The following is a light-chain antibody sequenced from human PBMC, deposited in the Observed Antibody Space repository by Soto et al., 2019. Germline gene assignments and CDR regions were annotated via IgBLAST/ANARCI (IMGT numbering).Light chain of an antibody. Sequence: EIVMTQSPATLSVSPGGRDTLSCRASQSVGSTLAWYQQKPGQTPRLLIYDTSTRATGVPTRFSGSRSGAEFTLTINSLQSEDFALYYCQQYYDWPPTFGQGTKVDIK. V-gene: IGKV3-15*01. J-gene: IGKJ1*01. CDR1: QSVGST. CDR2: DTS. CDR3: QQYYDWPPT.